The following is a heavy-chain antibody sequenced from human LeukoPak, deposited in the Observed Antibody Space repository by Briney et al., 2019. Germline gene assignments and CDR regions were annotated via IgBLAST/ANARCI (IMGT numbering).Heavy chain of an antibody. J-gene: IGHJ4*02. V-gene: IGHV3-21*04. D-gene: IGHD3-22*01. CDR3: TRSGYRHPYHFES. Sequence: PGGSLRLSCAASGFTFSSYSMNWVRQAPGKGLEWVSSISSSSLYIYYADSVKGRFTISRDNSKNTLSLQMNSLRADDTAIYYCTRSGYRHPYHFESWGQGTLVIVSS. CDR2: ISSSSLYI. CDR1: GFTFSSYS.